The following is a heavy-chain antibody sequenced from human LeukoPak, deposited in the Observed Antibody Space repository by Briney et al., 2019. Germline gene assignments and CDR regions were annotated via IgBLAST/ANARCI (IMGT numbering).Heavy chain of an antibody. Sequence: PGGSLRLSCAASGFTFSSYAMHWVRQAPGKGLEWVAVISYDGGNKYYADSGKGRFTISRDNSKNTLYLQMNSLRAEDTAVYYCARLEEQDYYYYGMDVWGQGTTVTVSS. CDR2: ISYDGGNK. V-gene: IGHV3-30-3*01. D-gene: IGHD1/OR15-1a*01. J-gene: IGHJ6*02. CDR1: GFTFSSYA. CDR3: ARLEEQDYYYYGMDV.